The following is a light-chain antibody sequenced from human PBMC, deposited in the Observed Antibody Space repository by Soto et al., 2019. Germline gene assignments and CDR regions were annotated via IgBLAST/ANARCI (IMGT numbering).Light chain of an antibody. Sequence: DIQMTQSPSTLSASVGDRVTITCRASQSISSALAWYQQKPGQAPNLLIYKASSLEIGVPSRFSGSGSGTEFTLTISSLQPDDFATYYCLQYNGYPFTFGRGTKV. V-gene: IGKV1-5*03. CDR1: QSISSA. J-gene: IGKJ3*01. CDR3: LQYNGYPFT. CDR2: KAS.